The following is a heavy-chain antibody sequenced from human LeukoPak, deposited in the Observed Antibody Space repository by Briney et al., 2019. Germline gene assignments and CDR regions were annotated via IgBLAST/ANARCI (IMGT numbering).Heavy chain of an antibody. CDR3: ARHHSDSSGPFDP. V-gene: IGHV1-69*06. CDR1: GGTFSSYA. Sequence: SVKVSCKASGGTFSSYAFSWVRQAPGQGLEWMGGIIPMFGTANYAQKFQGRVTITADKSTSTAYMELSSLTSEDTAMYYCARHHSDSSGPFDPWGQGTLVTVSS. D-gene: IGHD3-22*01. J-gene: IGHJ5*02. CDR2: IIPMFGTA.